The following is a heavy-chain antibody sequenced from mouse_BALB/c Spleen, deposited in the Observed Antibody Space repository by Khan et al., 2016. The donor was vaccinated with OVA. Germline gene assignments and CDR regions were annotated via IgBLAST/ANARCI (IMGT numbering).Heavy chain of an antibody. CDR1: GFTFSTYG. Sequence: EVALVESGGDLVKPEGSLKLSCAASGFTFSTYGMSWVHQTPDKRLEWVATISSGGSYTYYPDSVQGRFTISRDNAKNTLYLQMSSLKSEDTAMFYCARLAYYYDSEGFAYWGQGTLVTVSA. V-gene: IGHV5-6*01. CDR2: ISSGGSYT. J-gene: IGHJ3*01. D-gene: IGHD1-1*01. CDR3: ARLAYYYDSEGFAY.